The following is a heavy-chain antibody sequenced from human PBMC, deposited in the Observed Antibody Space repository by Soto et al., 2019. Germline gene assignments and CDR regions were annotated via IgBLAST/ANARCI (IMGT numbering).Heavy chain of an antibody. CDR1: GFTFSDYY. D-gene: IGHD3-22*01. V-gene: IGHV3-11*06. CDR2: ISSSSSYT. J-gene: IGHJ4*02. Sequence: GGSLRLSCAASGFTFSDYYMSWIRQAPGKGLEWVSYISSSSSYTNYADSVKGRFTISRDNAKNSLYLQMNSLRAEDAAVYYCAKMYWDSSGYHFDSCAPGSRAT. CDR3: AKMYWDSSGYHFDS.